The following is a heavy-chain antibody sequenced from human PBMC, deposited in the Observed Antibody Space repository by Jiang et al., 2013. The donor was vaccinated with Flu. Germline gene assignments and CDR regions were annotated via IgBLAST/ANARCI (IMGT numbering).Heavy chain of an antibody. CDR3: ARSQWVAFLDY. V-gene: IGHV4-61*02. J-gene: IGHJ4*02. Sequence: GLVKPSQTLSLTCTVSGDSISSGTHYWNWIRQPAGKGLEWIGRIYTSGNTNYNPSLKSRVTMSLDTSKNQFSLKLSSVTAADTAAYYCARSQWVAFLDYWGQGTLVTVSS. CDR1: GDSISSGTHY. CDR2: IYTSGNT. D-gene: IGHD6-19*01.